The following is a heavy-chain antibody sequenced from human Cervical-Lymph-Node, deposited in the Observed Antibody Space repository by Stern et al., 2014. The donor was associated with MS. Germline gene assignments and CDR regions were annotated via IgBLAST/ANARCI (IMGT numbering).Heavy chain of an antibody. V-gene: IGHV3-53*01. CDR3: ARDTSSPERSDW. J-gene: IGHJ4*02. CDR2: ITNVGST. D-gene: IGHD1-1*01. Sequence: EVQLVESGGGVIQPGGSLRLSCTASGFTVSRDYMTWVRQAPGKGLEWVSLITNVGSTFYTDSVKGRFTISRDDSKITVYLHMTSLRAEDTAMYYCARDTSSPERSDWWGQGTLVTVSS. CDR1: GFTVSRDY.